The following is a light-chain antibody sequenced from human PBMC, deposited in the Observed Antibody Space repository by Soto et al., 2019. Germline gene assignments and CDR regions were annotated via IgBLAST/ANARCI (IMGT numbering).Light chain of an antibody. CDR3: QQFAISTT. V-gene: IGKV1-5*01. CDR2: DAS. Sequence: DIQMTQSPSTLSASVGDRVTITCRASQTIDSWLAWYQQRPGKPPNLLIFDASTLHSGVPSRFSGSGSGTDFTLTISSLQPDDFATYYCQQFAISTTFGQGTKVDIK. CDR1: QTIDSW. J-gene: IGKJ1*01.